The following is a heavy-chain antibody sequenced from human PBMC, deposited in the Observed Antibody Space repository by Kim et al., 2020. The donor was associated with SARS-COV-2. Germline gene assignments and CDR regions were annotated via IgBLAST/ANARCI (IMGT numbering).Heavy chain of an antibody. CDR2: ISHDGSNK. Sequence: GGSLRLSCAACGFTFSDYIMFWVRQAPGRGLEWVALISHDGSNKYYADSVRDRFTISRDNSKNTLYLQMNSLGGADTAVYYCARNACTGGNCYTHDYYYYRGMGVWGQGTTVIASS. J-gene: IGHJ6*02. CDR3: ARNACTGGNCYTHDYYYYRGMGV. D-gene: IGHD2-8*02. CDR1: GFTFSDYI. V-gene: IGHV3-30-3*01.